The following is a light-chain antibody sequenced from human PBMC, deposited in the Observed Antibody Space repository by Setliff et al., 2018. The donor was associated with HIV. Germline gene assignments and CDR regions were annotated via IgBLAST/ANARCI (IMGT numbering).Light chain of an antibody. Sequence: SALTQPASVSGSPGQSIAISCTGTSTDVGGYDYVSWYQHHTGKATNLIIFDVNNRPSGISKRFSGSKSGNTASRTISGLQAEDEGDYYCSSYTSSSSVFGGGTKVTVL. CDR1: STDVGGYDY. CDR2: DVN. CDR3: SSYTSSSSV. V-gene: IGLV2-14*01. J-gene: IGLJ2*01.